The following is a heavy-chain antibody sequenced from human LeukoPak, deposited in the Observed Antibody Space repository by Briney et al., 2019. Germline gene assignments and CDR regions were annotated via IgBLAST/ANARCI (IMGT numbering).Heavy chain of an antibody. D-gene: IGHD3-10*01. CDR3: VREEDADGSGRGIDY. V-gene: IGHV4-59*01. J-gene: IGHJ4*02. CDR1: GGSISSYY. Sequence: PSETLSLTCTVSGGSISSYYWSWIRQPPGKGLEWIGYIYYSGSTNYNPSLKSRVTISVDTSKNQFSLKLSSVTAADTAVYYCVREEDADGSGRGIDYWGQGTLVTVSS. CDR2: IYYSGST.